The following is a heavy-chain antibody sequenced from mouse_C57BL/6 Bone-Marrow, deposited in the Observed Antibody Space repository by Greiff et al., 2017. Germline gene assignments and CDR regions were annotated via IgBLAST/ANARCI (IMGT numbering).Heavy chain of an antibody. CDR3: ARLGYYYDLVSPYYFDY. CDR1: GYTFTDHT. J-gene: IGHJ2*01. D-gene: IGHD2-4*01. Sequence: QVQLQQSDAELVKPGASVKISCKVSGYTFTDHTIHWMKQRPEQGLEWIGYIYPRDGSTKYNEKFKGKATLTADKSSSTAYMQINSLTSEDSAVYFCARLGYYYDLVSPYYFDYWGQGTTLTVSS. CDR2: IYPRDGST. V-gene: IGHV1-78*01.